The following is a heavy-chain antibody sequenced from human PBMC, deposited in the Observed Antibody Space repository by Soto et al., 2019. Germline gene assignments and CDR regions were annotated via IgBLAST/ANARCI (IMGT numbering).Heavy chain of an antibody. CDR2: IVVGSGDT. D-gene: IGHD3-22*01. CDR3: AADYYDTRGFYFDY. Sequence: ASVKVSCKASGFTFISSAVQWVRQARGQRLEWIGWIVVGSGDTNYSQKFQERVTITRDMSTSTAYMELSSLRSEDTAAYYCAADYYDTRGFYFDYWGQGALVTVSS. CDR1: GFTFISSA. J-gene: IGHJ4*02. V-gene: IGHV1-58*01.